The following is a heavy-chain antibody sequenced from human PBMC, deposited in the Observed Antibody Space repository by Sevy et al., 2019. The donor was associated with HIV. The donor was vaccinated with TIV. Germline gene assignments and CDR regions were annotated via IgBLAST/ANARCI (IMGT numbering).Heavy chain of an antibody. V-gene: IGHV3-48*02. CDR3: ARSDYGDYVGWFDP. D-gene: IGHD4-17*01. CDR2: ISGTGSTI. CDR1: GFTFSSSI. Sequence: GGSLRLSCAASGFTFSSSIINWVRQAPGKGLEWVSSISGTGSTIYYADSGKGRFTISRDNAKNSLYLQMNSLRDEDTAVYYCARSDYGDYVGWFDPWGQGTLVTVSS. J-gene: IGHJ5*02.